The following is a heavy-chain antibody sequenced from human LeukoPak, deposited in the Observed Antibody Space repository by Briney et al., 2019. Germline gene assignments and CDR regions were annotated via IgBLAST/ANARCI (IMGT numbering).Heavy chain of an antibody. D-gene: IGHD3-9*01. CDR2: IKSKTDGGTT. CDR1: GFTFSNAW. CDR3: TTIDILTVEFDY. V-gene: IGHV3-15*07. J-gene: IGHJ4*02. Sequence: PGGSLRLSCAASGFTFSNAWMSWVRQAPGKGLEWVGRIKSKTDGGTTDYAAPVKGRFTISRDDSKNTLYLQMNSLKTEDTAVYYCTTIDILTVEFDYWGQGTLVTVSS.